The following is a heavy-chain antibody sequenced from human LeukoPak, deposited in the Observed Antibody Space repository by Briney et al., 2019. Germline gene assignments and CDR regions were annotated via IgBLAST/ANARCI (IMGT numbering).Heavy chain of an antibody. CDR1: GYTFTGYY. V-gene: IGHV1-2*02. Sequence: ASVKVSCNTFGYTFTGYYMHWVRQAPGQGLEWMGWINPNSGGTNYAQKFQGRVTMTTDTSMSTAYMEVSRLTSDDTAVYYCARAGGRSWFDPWGQGTLVTVSS. CDR3: ARAGGRSWFDP. J-gene: IGHJ5*02. CDR2: INPNSGGT.